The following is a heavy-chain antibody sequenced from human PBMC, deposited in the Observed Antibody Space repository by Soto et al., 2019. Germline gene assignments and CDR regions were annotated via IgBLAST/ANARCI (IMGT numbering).Heavy chain of an antibody. D-gene: IGHD2-2*01. CDR1: GGSVSSGSYY. V-gene: IGHV4-61*01. CDR3: ARAGIVVVPAAKNYFDY. CDR2: IYYSGST. Sequence: SETLSLTCTVSGGSVSSGSYYWSWIRQPPGKGLEWIGYIYYSGSTNYNPSLKSRVTISVDTSKNQFSLKLSSVTAADTAVYYCARAGIVVVPAAKNYFDYWGQGTLVTVSS. J-gene: IGHJ4*02.